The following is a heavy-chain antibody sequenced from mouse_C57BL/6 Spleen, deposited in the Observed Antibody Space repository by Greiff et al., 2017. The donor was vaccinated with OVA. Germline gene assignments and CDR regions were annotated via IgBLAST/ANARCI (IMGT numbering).Heavy chain of an antibody. V-gene: IGHV7-1*01. CDR2: SRNKANDYTT. J-gene: IGHJ1*03. D-gene: IGHD1-1*01. CDR1: GFTFSDFY. CDR3: ARYAHYYGSNYWYFDV. Sequence: EVQRVESGGGLVQSGRSLRLSCATSGFTFSDFYMEWVSQAPGKGLEWIAASRNKANDYTTEYSEYVKGRFIVSRDTSQSILYLQMNALSAEDTAIYYFARYAHYYGSNYWYFDVWGTGTTVTVSS.